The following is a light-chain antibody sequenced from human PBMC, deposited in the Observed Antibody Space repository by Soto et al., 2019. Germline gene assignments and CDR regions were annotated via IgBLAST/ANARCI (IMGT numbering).Light chain of an antibody. Sequence: QSALTQPPSASGSPGQSVTISCTGTSSDIGGYNSVSWYQQHPGKAPRLMIYEVNKRPSGVPDRFSGSKSGYTASLTVSGLQTEDEAFYYCSSYTNINTRACVFGTGTKVTVL. CDR2: EVN. J-gene: IGLJ1*01. V-gene: IGLV2-8*01. CDR3: SSYTNINTRACV. CDR1: SSDIGGYNS.